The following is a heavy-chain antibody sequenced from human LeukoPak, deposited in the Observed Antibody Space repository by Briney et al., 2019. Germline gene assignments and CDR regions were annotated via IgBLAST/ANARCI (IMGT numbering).Heavy chain of an antibody. CDR3: ANHLACGSTSCPSFDY. V-gene: IGHV3-21*01. Sequence: GGSLRLSCAASGFTFSDYSMNWVRQAPGKGLEWVSSISVDSNYIYYADSVKGRFTISRDNAKNSLYLQMNSLRAEDTAVYYCANHLACGSTSCPSFDYWGQGTLVTVSS. CDR2: ISVDSNYI. CDR1: GFTFSDYS. J-gene: IGHJ4*02. D-gene: IGHD2-2*01.